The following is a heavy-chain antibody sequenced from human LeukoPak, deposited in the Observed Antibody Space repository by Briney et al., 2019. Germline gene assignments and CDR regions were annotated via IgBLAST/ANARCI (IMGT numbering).Heavy chain of an antibody. J-gene: IGHJ4*02. CDR3: ARDRGDRVFDY. D-gene: IGHD4-17*01. V-gene: IGHV3-7*01. CDR2: INQDGSEK. CDR1: GFSFSGYW. Sequence: GGSLRLSCAASGFSFSGYWMPWVRQAPGKGLEWVANINQDGSEKYYVDSVKGRFTISRDNAKNSLYLQMNSLRAEDTAVYYCARDRGDRVFDYWGQGTLVTVSS.